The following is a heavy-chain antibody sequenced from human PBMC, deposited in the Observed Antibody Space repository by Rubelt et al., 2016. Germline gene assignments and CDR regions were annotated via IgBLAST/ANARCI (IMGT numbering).Heavy chain of an antibody. V-gene: IGHV1-69*02. CDR2: IIPILGIA. CDR3: ASSYYYDSSPFRGYFDY. Sequence: GQGLEWMGRIIPILGIANYAQKFQGRVTITADKSTSTAYMELSSLRSEDTAVYYCASSYYYDSSPFRGYFDYWGQGTLVTVSS. J-gene: IGHJ4*02. D-gene: IGHD3-22*01.